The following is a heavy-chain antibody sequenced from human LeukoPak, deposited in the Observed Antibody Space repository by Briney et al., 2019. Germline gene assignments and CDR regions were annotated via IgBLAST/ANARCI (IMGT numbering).Heavy chain of an antibody. V-gene: IGHV4-59*08. CDR1: GGSINNYF. D-gene: IGHD1-14*01. CDR2: IYYIGTT. J-gene: IGHJ4*02. CDR3: ARHLKPGIAGFDY. Sequence: SETLSLTCTVSGGSINNYFWGWIRQPPGKGLEWIGYIYYIGTTNYNPSLKSRVTISLDTSKNQFSVKLSSVTAADTAVYYCARHLKPGIAGFDYWGQGTLVTVFS.